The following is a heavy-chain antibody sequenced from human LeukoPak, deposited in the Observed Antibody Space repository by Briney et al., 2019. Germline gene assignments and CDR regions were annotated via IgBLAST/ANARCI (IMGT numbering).Heavy chain of an antibody. D-gene: IGHD3-10*01. V-gene: IGHV3-43*02. J-gene: IGHJ3*02. CDR1: GFTFDDHA. CDR2: SGSYGNT. Sequence: GGSLRLSCAASGFTFDDHAMHWVRQAPGKGLEWVSLSGSYGNTYYADSVKGRFTISRDNRKNSLYLEMNSLRTEDTALYHCASQTKYYYGSGSYWTAFDIWGQGTMVTVSS. CDR3: ASQTKYYYGSGSYWTAFDI.